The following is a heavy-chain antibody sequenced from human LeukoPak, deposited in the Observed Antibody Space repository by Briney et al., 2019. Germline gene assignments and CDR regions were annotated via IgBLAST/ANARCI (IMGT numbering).Heavy chain of an antibody. CDR3: ARGGVPSFDY. D-gene: IGHD3-10*01. CDR2: ISSSGSTI. V-gene: IGHV3-48*03. J-gene: IGHJ4*02. CDR1: GFTFSSYE. Sequence: GGSLRLSCAASGFTFSSYEMNWVRQATGKGLEWLSYISSSGSTIYYADSVKGRFTISRDNAKISLYLQMNSLRAEDTAVYYCARGGVPSFDYWGQGTLVTVSS.